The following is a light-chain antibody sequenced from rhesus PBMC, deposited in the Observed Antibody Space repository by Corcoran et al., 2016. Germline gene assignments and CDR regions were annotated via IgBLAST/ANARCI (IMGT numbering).Light chain of an antibody. V-gene: IGLV2S9*01. CDR3: CSYRSGSTFV. CDR1: SSDIGGYND. Sequence: QSALTQPPSVSKSLGQSVTISCTGTSSDIGGYNDVSWYQQHPGTAPRLLIYDVSKRPSGVSDRFSGSKSGNTASLTISGLQAEYEPDDYCCSYRSGSTFVFGSGTKLTVL. J-gene: IGLJ6*01. CDR2: DVS.